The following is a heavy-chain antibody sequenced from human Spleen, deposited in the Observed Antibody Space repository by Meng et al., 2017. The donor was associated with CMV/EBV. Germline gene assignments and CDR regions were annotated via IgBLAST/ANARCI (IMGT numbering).Heavy chain of an antibody. J-gene: IGHJ3*02. CDR3: VRDWEFIARSDCFDI. CDR2: VSGCDGET. V-gene: IGHV1-18*01. CDR1: GYTFSSYG. Sequence: ASVKVSCKASGYTFSSYGISWVRQAPGQGLEWMGWVSGCDGETNYAQEIEGRVTMTTDTSTSTVYMELRSLRSDDTAVYYCVRDWEFIARSDCFDIWGQGTTVTVSS. D-gene: IGHD1-26*01.